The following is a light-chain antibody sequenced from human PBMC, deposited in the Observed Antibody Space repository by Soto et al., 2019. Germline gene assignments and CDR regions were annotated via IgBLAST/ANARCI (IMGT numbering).Light chain of an antibody. V-gene: IGLV2-11*01. CDR2: DVS. CDR1: SSDVGGYNY. CDR3: CSYAGSSYV. Sequence: SALTQPRSVSGTHGQSVTIYCTGTSSDVGGYNYVPWYQQHPGKAPKLMIYDVSKRPSGVPDRFSGSKYGNTASLTISGFQVEDEADYYCCSYAGSSYVFGTGTKVTV. J-gene: IGLJ1*01.